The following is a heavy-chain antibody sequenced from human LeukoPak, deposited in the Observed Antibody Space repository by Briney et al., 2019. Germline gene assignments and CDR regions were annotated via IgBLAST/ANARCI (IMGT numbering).Heavy chain of an antibody. Sequence: GESLKISCKGSGYTFFTYWIGWVRQMPGKGLEWMGIIYPGDSDTRYSPSFQGQVTISADKSISTAYLQWSSLKASDTAMYYCARDSPYSSGWRDAFDIWGQGTMVTVSS. CDR1: GYTFFTYW. J-gene: IGHJ3*02. D-gene: IGHD6-19*01. V-gene: IGHV5-51*01. CDR3: ARDSPYSSGWRDAFDI. CDR2: IYPGDSDT.